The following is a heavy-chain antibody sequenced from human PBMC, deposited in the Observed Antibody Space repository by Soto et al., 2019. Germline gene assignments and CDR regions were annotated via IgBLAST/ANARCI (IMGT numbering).Heavy chain of an antibody. CDR3: VRDYDYDSSRNDAFEI. CDR1: GGSISSGGYY. CDR2: IYSSGST. Sequence: QVQLQESGPGLVKPSQTLSLTCTVSGGSISSGGYYWSWIRHHPGKGLEWIGYIYSSGSTYYNPSLRSRVTISADTSKNQFSLKLSSVTAADTAVYYCVRDYDYDSSRNDAFEIWGQGTMVTVSS. V-gene: IGHV4-31*03. J-gene: IGHJ3*02. D-gene: IGHD3-22*01.